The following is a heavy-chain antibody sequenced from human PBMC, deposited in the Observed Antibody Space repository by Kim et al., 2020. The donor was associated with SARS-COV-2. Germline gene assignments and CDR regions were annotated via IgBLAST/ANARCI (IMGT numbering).Heavy chain of an antibody. D-gene: IGHD2-15*01. CDR1: GFTFTSSA. V-gene: IGHV1-58*01. J-gene: IGHJ5*02. Sequence: SVKVSCKASGFTFTSSAVQWVRQARGQRLEWIGWIVVGSGNTNYAQKFQERVTITRDMSTSTAYMELSSLRSEDTAVYYCAADPYCSGGSCYSDWFDPWGQGTLVTVSS. CDR3: AADPYCSGGSCYSDWFDP. CDR2: IVVGSGNT.